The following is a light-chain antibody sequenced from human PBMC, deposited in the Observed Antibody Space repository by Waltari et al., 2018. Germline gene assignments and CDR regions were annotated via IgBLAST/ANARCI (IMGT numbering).Light chain of an antibody. J-gene: IGLJ1*01. CDR1: SSNIGGNY. V-gene: IGLV1-47*01. CDR2: RNK. CDR3: AAWDDSLTGFYV. Sequence: QSVLTQPPSASGTPGQRVTISCSGSSSNIGGNYVYWYQHLPGTAPRLLIYRNKQRPSGVPDRFSGPKSSPSASLAISELRSEDEADYYCAAWDDSLTGFYVFGSGTRVTV.